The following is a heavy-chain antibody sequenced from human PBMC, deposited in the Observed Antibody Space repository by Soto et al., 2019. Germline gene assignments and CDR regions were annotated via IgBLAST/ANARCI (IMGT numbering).Heavy chain of an antibody. V-gene: IGHV1-69*01. J-gene: IGHJ4*02. D-gene: IGHD1-26*01. CDR3: ARDGDQIVGATTRRFDY. CDR2: IIPIVGTA. CDR1: GGTFSSYA. Sequence: QVQLVQSGAEVKKPGSSVKVSCKASGGTFSSYAISWVRQAPGQGLEWMGGIIPIVGTANYAQKFQGRVTITADESTSTAYMELSSLRSEDTAVYYCARDGDQIVGATTRRFDYWGQGTLVTVSS.